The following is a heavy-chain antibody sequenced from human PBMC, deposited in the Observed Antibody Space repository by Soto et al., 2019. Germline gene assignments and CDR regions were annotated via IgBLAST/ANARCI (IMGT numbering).Heavy chain of an antibody. J-gene: IGHJ4*02. CDR2: IYPGDSDT. D-gene: IGHD3-9*01. V-gene: IGHV5-51*01. Sequence: PGESLKISCKGSGYSFTSYWIGWVRQMPGKGLEWKGIIYPGDSDTRYSPSFQGQVTISADKSISTAYLQWSSLKASDTAMYYCARPPSFDILTGYSDYWGQGTLVTVSS. CDR1: GYSFTSYW. CDR3: ARPPSFDILTGYSDY.